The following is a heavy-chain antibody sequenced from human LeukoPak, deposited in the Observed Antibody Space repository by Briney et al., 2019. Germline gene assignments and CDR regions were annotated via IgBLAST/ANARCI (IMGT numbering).Heavy chain of an antibody. V-gene: IGHV3-7*01. Sequence: GGSLRLSCAASGFTFSSHWMSWFRLAPGKGLEWVANIKQDGSEKYYVDSVKGRFTISRDNSKNTLYLQMNSLRAEDTAVYYCARPGPDTAMVTELAYWGQGTLVTVSS. CDR3: ARPGPDTAMVTELAY. J-gene: IGHJ4*02. CDR2: IKQDGSEK. D-gene: IGHD5-18*01. CDR1: GFTFSSHW.